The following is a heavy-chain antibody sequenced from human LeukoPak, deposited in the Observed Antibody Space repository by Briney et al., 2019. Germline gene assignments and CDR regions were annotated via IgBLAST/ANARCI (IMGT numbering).Heavy chain of an antibody. Sequence: GESLKISRKGSGYSFTSYWISWVRQMPGKGLEWMGRIDPSDSYTNYSPSFQGHVTFSADKSISTAYLQWSSLKASDTAMYYRARPSMGRIVGATRPYYGMDVWGQGTTVTVSS. J-gene: IGHJ6*02. V-gene: IGHV5-10-1*01. CDR1: GYSFTSYW. CDR2: IDPSDSYT. CDR3: ARPSMGRIVGATRPYYGMDV. D-gene: IGHD1-26*01.